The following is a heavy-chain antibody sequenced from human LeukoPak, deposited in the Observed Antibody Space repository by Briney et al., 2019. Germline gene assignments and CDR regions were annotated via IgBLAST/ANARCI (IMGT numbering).Heavy chain of an antibody. CDR3: AKEGVVPAARYYFDY. J-gene: IGHJ4*02. CDR2: ISGSGGST. Sequence: GGSLRLSCAASGFTVSSNYMSWVRQAPGKGLEWVSAISGSGGSTYYADSVKGRFTISRDNSKNTLYLQMNSLRAEDTAVYYCAKEGVVPAARYYFDYWGQGTLVTVSS. CDR1: GFTVSSNY. D-gene: IGHD2-2*01. V-gene: IGHV3-23*01.